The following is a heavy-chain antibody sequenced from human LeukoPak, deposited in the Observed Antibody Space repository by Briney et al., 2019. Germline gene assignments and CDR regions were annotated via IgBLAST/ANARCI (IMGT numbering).Heavy chain of an antibody. CDR2: INPNSGGT. CDR3: ARESAATSKGFSDY. D-gene: IGHD2-15*01. Sequence: ASVKVSCKASGYTFAGYYMDWVRQAPGQGLEWMGWINPNSGGTNYAQKFQGRVTMTRDTSISTAYMELSRLRSDDTAVYYCARESAATSKGFSDYWGQGTLVTVSS. V-gene: IGHV1-2*02. J-gene: IGHJ4*02. CDR1: GYTFAGYY.